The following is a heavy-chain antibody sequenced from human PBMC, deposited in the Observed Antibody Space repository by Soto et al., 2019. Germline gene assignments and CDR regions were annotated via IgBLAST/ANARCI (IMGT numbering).Heavy chain of an antibody. CDR2: IWFEGSNK. V-gene: IGHV3-33*01. J-gene: IGHJ5*02. CDR3: ARDRGSADDFWSGRGWFDP. CDR1: GFIFSNYG. D-gene: IGHD3-3*01. Sequence: QVQLVESGGGVVQPGRSLRLSCAASGFIFSNYGMHWVRQAPGKGLAWVEVIWFEGSNKYYTDSVKCRFTISRDNSKNKLYLQMNSLRAEDTAVYYCARDRGSADDFWSGRGWFDPWGQGTLVTVSA.